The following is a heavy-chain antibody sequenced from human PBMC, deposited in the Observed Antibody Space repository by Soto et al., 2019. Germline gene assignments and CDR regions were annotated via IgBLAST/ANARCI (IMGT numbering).Heavy chain of an antibody. CDR2: IYYSGST. CDR1: GGSISSGDYY. Sequence: SETLSLTCTVSGGSISSGDYYWSWIRQPPGKGLEWIGYIYYSGSTYYNPSLKSRVTISVDTSKNQFSLKLSSVTAADTAVYYCARGKAAAGIGYYYGMDVWGQGTTVTVSS. V-gene: IGHV4-30-4*01. D-gene: IGHD6-13*01. CDR3: ARGKAAAGIGYYYGMDV. J-gene: IGHJ6*02.